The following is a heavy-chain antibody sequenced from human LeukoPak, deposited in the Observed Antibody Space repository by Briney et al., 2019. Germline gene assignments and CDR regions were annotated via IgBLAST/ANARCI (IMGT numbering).Heavy chain of an antibody. D-gene: IGHD4-11*01. J-gene: IGHJ6*03. CDR3: AYTGDYSYYYYYMDV. V-gene: IGHV3-48*01. CDR2: INSGSSTI. CDR1: GVIFSSYS. Sequence: PGGSLRLSCAASGVIFSSYSMDWVRQAPGKGLEWVSYINSGSSTIYYADSVKGRFTISRDNAKNSLYLQMNSLRAEDTAVYYCAYTGDYSYYYYYMDVWGKGTTVTVPS.